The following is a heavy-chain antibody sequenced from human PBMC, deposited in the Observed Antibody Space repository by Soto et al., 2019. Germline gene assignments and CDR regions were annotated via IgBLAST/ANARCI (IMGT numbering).Heavy chain of an antibody. CDR2: INPTSRYV. V-gene: IGHV3-21*01. CDR3: ARHETRLTGDGFDI. D-gene: IGHD3-9*01. Sequence: EVQLLESGGALVNSGGSLRLSCATSGFTFSSYSIDWVRQAPGKGLEWVSSINPTSRYVFYADSVRGRFTNSRDHAENALHLQMNGLRGEDTAVYYCARHETRLTGDGFDIWGRGNLVTVSS. J-gene: IGHJ3*02. CDR1: GFTFSSYS.